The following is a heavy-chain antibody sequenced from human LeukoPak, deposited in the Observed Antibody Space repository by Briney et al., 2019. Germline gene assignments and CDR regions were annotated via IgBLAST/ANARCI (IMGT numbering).Heavy chain of an antibody. D-gene: IGHD5-24*01. Sequence: GESLKISCKGSGYSFANYWIGWVRQMPGKGLEWMGIIYPGDSDTRYSPSFQGQVTISADKSISTAYLQWSSLKASDTAMYYCARQRYGYNTGDLFDYWGQGTLVTVSS. CDR3: ARQRYGYNTGDLFDY. V-gene: IGHV5-51*01. CDR2: IYPGDSDT. J-gene: IGHJ4*02. CDR1: GYSFANYW.